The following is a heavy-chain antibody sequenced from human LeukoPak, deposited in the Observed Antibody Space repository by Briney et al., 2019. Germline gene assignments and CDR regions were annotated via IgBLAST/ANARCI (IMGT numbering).Heavy chain of an antibody. J-gene: IGHJ4*02. D-gene: IGHD5-12*01. V-gene: IGHV1-2*02. CDR1: GYTFTGYY. CDR2: INPNSGGT. Sequence: ASVKVSCKASGYTFTGYYMHWVRQAPGQGLEWMGWINPNSGGTSYAQRFQGRVTFTRDTSISTAYMELSRLRSGDTAVYYWARGGAGTAYYDWDFFRFDYWGQGTLVIVSS. CDR3: ARGGAGTAYYDWDFFRFDY.